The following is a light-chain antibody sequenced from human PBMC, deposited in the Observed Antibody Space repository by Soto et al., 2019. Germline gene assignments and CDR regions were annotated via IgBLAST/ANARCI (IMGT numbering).Light chain of an antibody. CDR1: QSVLYSSNNKNY. V-gene: IGKV4-1*01. Sequence: DIVMTQSPDSLAVSLGERATINCKSSQSVLYSSNNKNYLAWYQLKPGQPPKLLISWASTRESGVPDRFSGSGSGTDFTLTISSLQAEDVAVYYCQQYYRLGTFGGGTKVDI. J-gene: IGKJ4*01. CDR3: QQYYRLGT. CDR2: WAS.